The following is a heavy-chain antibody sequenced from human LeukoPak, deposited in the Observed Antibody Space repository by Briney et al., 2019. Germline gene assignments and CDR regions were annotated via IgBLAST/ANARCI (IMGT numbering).Heavy chain of an antibody. D-gene: IGHD1-26*01. V-gene: IGHV1-58*01. Sequence: PGGSVKLSCKASGFTFTSSAVQWVRQARGKGLEWIGLIGVGGDDTNYAQNVQVRVTITRDMSNSTAYMELHSLSSEDKAAYYCSAGRVVGASWAFDYWGKGNLVSVS. CDR1: GFTFTSSA. CDR3: SAGRVVGASWAFDY. J-gene: IGHJ4*02. CDR2: IGVGGDDT.